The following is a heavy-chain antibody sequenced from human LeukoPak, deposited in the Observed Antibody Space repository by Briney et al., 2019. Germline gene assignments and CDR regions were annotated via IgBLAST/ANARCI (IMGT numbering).Heavy chain of an antibody. CDR2: MNPNSGNT. CDR3: ARGRRYYGSGRPTRYFDY. Sequence: ASVKVSCKASGYTFTSYDINWVRQATGQGLEWMGWMNPNSGNTGYAQKFQGRVTMTRNTSISTAYMELSSLRSEDTAVYYCARGRRYYGSGRPTRYFDYWGQGTQVTVSS. D-gene: IGHD3-10*01. V-gene: IGHV1-8*01. J-gene: IGHJ4*02. CDR1: GYTFTSYD.